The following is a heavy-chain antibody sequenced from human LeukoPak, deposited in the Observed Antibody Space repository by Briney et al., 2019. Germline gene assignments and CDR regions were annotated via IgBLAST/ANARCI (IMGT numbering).Heavy chain of an antibody. Sequence: ASVKVSCKASGYTFTSYGISWVRQAPGQGLEWMGWISAYNGNTNYAQKLQGRVTMTTDTSTSTACMELRSLRSDDTAVYCCAREYDFWSGYSNWFDPWGQGTLVTVSS. D-gene: IGHD3-3*01. V-gene: IGHV1-18*01. CDR3: AREYDFWSGYSNWFDP. J-gene: IGHJ5*02. CDR1: GYTFTSYG. CDR2: ISAYNGNT.